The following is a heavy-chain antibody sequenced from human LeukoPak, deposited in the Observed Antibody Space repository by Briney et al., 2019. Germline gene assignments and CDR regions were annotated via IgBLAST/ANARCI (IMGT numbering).Heavy chain of an antibody. CDR1: GGSISSSSYY. CDR3: ASIQVPTAMGWFDP. J-gene: IGHJ5*02. Sequence: SETLSLTCTVSGGSISSSSYYWGWIRQPPGKGLEWVGSIYYSGSTYYNPSLKSRVTISVDTSKNQFSLKLSSVTAADTAVYYCASIQVPTAMGWFDPWGQGTLVTVSS. CDR2: IYYSGST. D-gene: IGHD2-2*01. V-gene: IGHV4-39*01.